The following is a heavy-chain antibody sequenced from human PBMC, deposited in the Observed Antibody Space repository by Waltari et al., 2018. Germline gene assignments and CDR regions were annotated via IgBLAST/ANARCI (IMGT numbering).Heavy chain of an antibody. CDR2: IIPIFGTA. CDR3: ARDHILTDYSNYWGMDV. V-gene: IGHV1-69*13. D-gene: IGHD4-4*01. CDR1: GGTFSSYA. J-gene: IGHJ6*02. Sequence: QVQLVQSGAEVKKPGSSVKVSCKASGGTFSSYAIRWVRQAPGQGLEWMGGIIPIFGTANYAQKFQGRVTITADESTSTAYMELSSLRSEDTAVYYCARDHILTDYSNYWGMDVWGQGTTVTVSS.